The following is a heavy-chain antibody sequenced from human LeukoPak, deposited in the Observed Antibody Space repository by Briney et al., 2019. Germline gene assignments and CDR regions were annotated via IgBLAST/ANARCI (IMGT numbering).Heavy chain of an antibody. CDR3: AKSNGYCSGGNCYQNY. CDR2: ISYDGSNT. V-gene: IGHV3-30*18. CDR1: GFTFTDYA. J-gene: IGHJ4*02. D-gene: IGHD2-15*01. Sequence: GTSLRLSCAASGFTFTDYAMHWVRQAPGRGLEWVAVISYDGSNTYYGDSVKGRFTISRDDSRNTVSLQMNSLRAEDTALYYCAKSNGYCSGGNCYQNYWGQGTLVTVSS.